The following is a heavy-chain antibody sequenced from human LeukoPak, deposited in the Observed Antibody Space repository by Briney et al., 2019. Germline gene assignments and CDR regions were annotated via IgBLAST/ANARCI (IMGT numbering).Heavy chain of an antibody. V-gene: IGHV4-4*07. D-gene: IGHD3-10*01. CDR2: IYTSRST. CDR3: AREGGGYYYGSGSYKFDY. J-gene: IGHJ4*02. CDR1: GGSISSYY. Sequence: MPSETLSLTCTVSGGSISSYYWSWIRQPAGKGLEWIGRIYTSRSTNYNPSLKSRVTMSVDTSKNQFSLKLSSVTAADTAVYYCAREGGGYYYGSGSYKFDYWGQGTLVTVSS.